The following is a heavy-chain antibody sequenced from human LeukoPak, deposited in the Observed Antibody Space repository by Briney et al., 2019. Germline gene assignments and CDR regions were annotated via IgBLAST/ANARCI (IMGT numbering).Heavy chain of an antibody. J-gene: IGHJ5*02. CDR2: INHSGST. V-gene: IGHV4-34*01. D-gene: IGHD6-13*01. Sequence: PSETLSLTCAVYGGSFSGYYWSWIRQPPGKGLEWIGEINHSGSTNYNPSLKSRVTISVDTSKNQFSLKLISVTAADTAVYYCATQVRYGSINWFDPWGQGTLVTVSS. CDR3: ATQVRYGSINWFDP. CDR1: GGSFSGYY.